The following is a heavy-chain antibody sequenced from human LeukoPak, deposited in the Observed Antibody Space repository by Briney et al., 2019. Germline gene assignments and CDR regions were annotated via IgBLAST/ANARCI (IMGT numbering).Heavy chain of an antibody. J-gene: IGHJ3*02. CDR3: ASSITMIVPHAFDI. CDR2: IYYSGST. D-gene: IGHD3-22*01. V-gene: IGHV4-39*01. CDR1: GGSISSSSYY. Sequence: PSETLSLTCTVSGGSISSSSYYWGWIRQPPGKGLEWIGSIYYSGSTYYNPSLKSRVTISVDTSKNQFSLKLSSVTAADTAVYYCASSITMIVPHAFDIWGQGTMVTVSP.